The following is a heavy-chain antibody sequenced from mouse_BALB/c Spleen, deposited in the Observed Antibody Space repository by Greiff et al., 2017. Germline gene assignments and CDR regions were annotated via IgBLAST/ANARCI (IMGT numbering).Heavy chain of an antibody. Sequence: VQLVESGPGLVQPSQSLSITCTVSGFSLTSYGVHWVRQSPGKGLEWLGVIWSGGSTDYNAAFISRLSISKDNSKSQVFFKMNSLQADDTAIYYCARNRGNRYDGFAYWGQGTLVTVSA. J-gene: IGHJ3*01. V-gene: IGHV2-4-1*01. CDR2: IWSGGST. CDR3: ARNRGNRYDGFAY. CDR1: GFSLTSYG. D-gene: IGHD2-14*01.